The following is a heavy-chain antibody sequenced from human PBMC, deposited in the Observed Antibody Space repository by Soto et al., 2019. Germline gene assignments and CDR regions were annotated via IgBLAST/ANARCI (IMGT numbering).Heavy chain of an antibody. CDR3: ARDQTGITTTGGGRIDH. CDR2: VSFDGSNK. V-gene: IGHV3-30-3*01. D-gene: IGHD1-20*01. CDR1: GFTFSTHA. J-gene: IGHJ4*02. Sequence: QVPLVESGGGVVQPGRSLRLSCAASGFTFSTHAMHWVRQAPGKGLECVAIVSFDGSNKYYADSVKGRFTISRDNSKNTLYLQMSGLTPEDTAVYYCARDQTGITTTGGGRIDHWCQGTLVTVPS.